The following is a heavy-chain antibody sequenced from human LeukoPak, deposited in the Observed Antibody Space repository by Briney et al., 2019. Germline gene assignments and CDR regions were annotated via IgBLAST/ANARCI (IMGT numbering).Heavy chain of an antibody. Sequence: GASVKVSCKASGYTFTGYYMHWVRQAPGQGLEWMGWINPNSGDTGNAEKFQGRVTMTRDTSISTAYMELSRLRSDDTAVYYCARDGPSMVPDYDYWGQGTLVTVSS. D-gene: IGHD3-10*01. CDR1: GYTFTGYY. CDR3: ARDGPSMVPDYDY. CDR2: INPNSGDT. J-gene: IGHJ4*02. V-gene: IGHV1-2*02.